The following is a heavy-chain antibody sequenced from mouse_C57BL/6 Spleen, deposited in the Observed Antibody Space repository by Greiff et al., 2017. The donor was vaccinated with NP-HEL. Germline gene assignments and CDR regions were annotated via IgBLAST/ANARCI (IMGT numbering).Heavy chain of an antibody. V-gene: IGHV1-64*01. CDR1: GYTFTSYW. Sequence: QVQLKQPGAELVKPGASVKLSCKASGYTFTSYWMHWVKQRPGQGLEWIGMIHPNSGSTNYNEKFKSKATLTVDKSSSTAYMQLSSLTSEDSAVYYCARSFITTVVTFDYWGQGTTLTVSS. D-gene: IGHD1-1*01. CDR3: ARSFITTVVTFDY. CDR2: IHPNSGST. J-gene: IGHJ2*01.